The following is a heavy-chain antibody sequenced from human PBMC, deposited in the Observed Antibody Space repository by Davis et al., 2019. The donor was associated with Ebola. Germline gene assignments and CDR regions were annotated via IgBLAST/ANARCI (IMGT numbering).Heavy chain of an antibody. CDR3: ARAQWLVKSNWFDP. CDR1: GYTFTSYG. Sequence: ASVKVSCKASGYTFTSYGISWVRQAPGQGLEWMGWISAYNGNTNYAQKLQGRVTMTTDTSTSTAYMELSRLRSDDTAVYYCARAQWLVKSNWFDPWGQGTLVTVSS. V-gene: IGHV1-18*01. CDR2: ISAYNGNT. J-gene: IGHJ5*02. D-gene: IGHD6-19*01.